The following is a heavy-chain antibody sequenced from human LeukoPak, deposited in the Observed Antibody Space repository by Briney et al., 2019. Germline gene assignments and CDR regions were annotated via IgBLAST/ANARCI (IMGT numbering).Heavy chain of an antibody. CDR3: ARAYYYDSSGYP. CDR1: GGTFSSYA. D-gene: IGHD3-22*01. Sequence: ASVKVSCKASGGTFSSYAISWVRQAPGQGLEWMGGIIPIFGTANYAQKFQGRVTITADESTSTAYMELSRLRSDDTAVYYCARAYYYDSSGYPWGQGTLVTVSS. V-gene: IGHV1-69*13. CDR2: IIPIFGTA. J-gene: IGHJ5*02.